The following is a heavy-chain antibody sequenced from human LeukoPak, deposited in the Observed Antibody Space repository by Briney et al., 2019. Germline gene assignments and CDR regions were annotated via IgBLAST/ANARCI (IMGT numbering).Heavy chain of an antibody. CDR3: ASIPYGREPDRRDAFDI. D-gene: IGHD1-26*01. J-gene: IGHJ3*02. CDR1: GGSISSSSYY. Sequence: SETLSLTCTVSGGSISSSSYYWGWIRQPPGKGLEWIGSIYYSGSTYYNPSLKSRVTISVDTSKNQFSLKLSSVTAADTAVYYCASIPYGREPDRRDAFDIWGQGTMVTVSS. V-gene: IGHV4-39*01. CDR2: IYYSGST.